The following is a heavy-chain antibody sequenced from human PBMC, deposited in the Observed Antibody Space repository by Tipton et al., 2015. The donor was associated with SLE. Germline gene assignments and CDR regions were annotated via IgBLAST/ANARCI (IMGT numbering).Heavy chain of an antibody. D-gene: IGHD1-1*01. J-gene: IGHJ3*02. CDR1: GGSISSGSYY. V-gene: IGHV4-31*03. CDR2: IYYSGST. Sequence: TLSLTCTVSGGSISSGSYYWSWIRQHPGKGLEWIGYIYYSGSTYYNPSLKSRVTISIDTSKNQFSLKPSSVTAADTAVYYCARAPTGTTPYAFDIWGQGTMVTVSS. CDR3: ARAPTGTTPYAFDI.